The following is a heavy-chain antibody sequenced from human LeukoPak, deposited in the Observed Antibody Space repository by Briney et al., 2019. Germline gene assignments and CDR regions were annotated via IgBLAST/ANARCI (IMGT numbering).Heavy chain of an antibody. V-gene: IGHV1-69*06. CDR2: IIPIFGTA. CDR1: GGTFSSYA. J-gene: IGHJ4*02. D-gene: IGHD5-12*01. Sequence: ASVKVSCKASGGTFSSYAISWVRQAPGQGLEWMGGIIPIFGTANYAQKFQGRVTITADKSTNTAYMELSSLRSDDTAVYYCARAGYSGYDPVSYWGQGTLVTVSS. CDR3: ARAGYSGYDPVSY.